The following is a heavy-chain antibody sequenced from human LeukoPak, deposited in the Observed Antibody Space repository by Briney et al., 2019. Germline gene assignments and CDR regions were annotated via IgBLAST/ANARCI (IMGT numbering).Heavy chain of an antibody. J-gene: IGHJ4*02. Sequence: ASVKVSCKASGYTFTSYGISWVRQAPGQGLERMGWISAYNGNTNYAQKLQGRVTMTTDTSTSTAYMELRSLRSDDTAVYYCARVAAWITMVRGVNLTLDYWGQGTLVTVSS. D-gene: IGHD3-10*01. CDR3: ARVAAWITMVRGVNLTLDY. V-gene: IGHV1-18*01. CDR1: GYTFTSYG. CDR2: ISAYNGNT.